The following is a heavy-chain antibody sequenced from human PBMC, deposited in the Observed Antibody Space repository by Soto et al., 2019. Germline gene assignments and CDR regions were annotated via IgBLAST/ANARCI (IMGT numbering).Heavy chain of an antibody. CDR3: ARGGDEYSTTLDY. CDR2: IYYSGST. Sequence: SETLSLTFTVPGGSISSCCYYWSWIRQHPGKGLEWIGYIYYSGSTYYNPSLKSRVTISVDTSKNQFSLKLSSVTAADTAVYYCARGGDEYSTTLDYWGQGTLVTVSS. J-gene: IGHJ4*02. D-gene: IGHD6-6*01. V-gene: IGHV4-31*03. CDR1: GGSISSCCYY.